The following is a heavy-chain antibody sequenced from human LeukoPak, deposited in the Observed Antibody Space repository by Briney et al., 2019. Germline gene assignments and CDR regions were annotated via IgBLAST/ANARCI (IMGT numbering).Heavy chain of an antibody. CDR1: GFTFDAYA. D-gene: IGHD2-15*01. Sequence: GGSLRLSCTASGFTFDAYAMHWVRQPPGKGLEWVSGISWNSGSRGYADSVKGRFTISRDNAKNSLYLQMNSLRAEDTALYYCAKVGYCSGGSCSFDYWGQGTLVTVSS. J-gene: IGHJ4*02. CDR3: AKVGYCSGGSCSFDY. CDR2: ISWNSGSR. V-gene: IGHV3-9*01.